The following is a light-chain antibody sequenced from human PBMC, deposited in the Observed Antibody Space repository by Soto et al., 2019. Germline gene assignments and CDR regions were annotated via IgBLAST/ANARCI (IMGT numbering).Light chain of an antibody. CDR1: SSNIGSDY. CDR2: RNN. Sequence: QTVLTQPPSASGTPGQRVTISCSGSSSNIGSDYVYWYQQLPGTAPKLLIYRNNQRPSGVPDRCSGSKSGTSASLAISGLGSEDEADYYCAAWDDSLRGWLFGGGTKVTVL. J-gene: IGLJ3*02. V-gene: IGLV1-47*01. CDR3: AAWDDSLRGWL.